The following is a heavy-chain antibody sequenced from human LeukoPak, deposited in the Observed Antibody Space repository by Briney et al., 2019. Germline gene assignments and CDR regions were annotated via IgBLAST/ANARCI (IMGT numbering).Heavy chain of an antibody. V-gene: IGHV1-2*02. Sequence: ASVKVSCKASGYTFTGYYMHWVRQAPGQGLAWMGWINPNSGGTNYAQKFQGGVTMTRDPSISAAYMELSRLRSDDTAVYYCAREEYGCSSNSCYLAIGYWGQGTLVTVSS. CDR1: GYTFTGYY. CDR3: AREEYGCSSNSCYLAIGY. CDR2: INPNSGGT. D-gene: IGHD2-2*01. J-gene: IGHJ4*02.